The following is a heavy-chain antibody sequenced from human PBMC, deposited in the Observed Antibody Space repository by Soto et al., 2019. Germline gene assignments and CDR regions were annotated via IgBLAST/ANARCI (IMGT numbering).Heavy chain of an antibody. J-gene: IGHJ5*01. V-gene: IGHV2-5*02. CDR1: GFSLTTSGVG. Sequence: QITLKASGPTLVEPTQTLTLTCSFSGFSLTTSGVGVGWLRRSHGKALECLGISYCDDDRRYNPSLKDRLTITNDTSKTQVVVSMTDLEPGDTATYSCEHRVLSSTSWDVGWFASCGQGTMVTVS. CDR3: EHRVLSSTSWDVGWFAS. D-gene: IGHD6-6*01. CDR2: SYCDDDR.